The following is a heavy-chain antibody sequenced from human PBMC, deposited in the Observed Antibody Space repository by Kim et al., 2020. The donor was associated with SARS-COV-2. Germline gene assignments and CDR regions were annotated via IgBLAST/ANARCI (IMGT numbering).Heavy chain of an antibody. J-gene: IGHJ4*02. CDR3: ARGGTLFDY. V-gene: IGHV1-18*01. Sequence: GNTNYAQKLQGRVTMTTDRSTSTAYMELRSLRSDDTAVYYCARGGTLFDYWGPGTLVTVSS. D-gene: IGHD1-1*01. CDR2: GNT.